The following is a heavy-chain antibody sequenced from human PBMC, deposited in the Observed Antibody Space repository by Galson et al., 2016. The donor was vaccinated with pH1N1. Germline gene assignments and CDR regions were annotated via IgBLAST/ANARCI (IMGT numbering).Heavy chain of an antibody. J-gene: IGHJ6*03. CDR3: AKDGRYDRGDAFFYYMDV. V-gene: IGHV3-30*02. CDR2: IRCDGRNI. CDR1: GFSFSGYG. D-gene: IGHD3-22*01. Sequence: SLRLSCAASGFSFSGYGMHWVRQTPGKGLEWVAFIRCDGRNIFYGDSVKGRFTISRDNSKNTVYLQMNSLRPEDTAIYHCAKDGRYDRGDAFFYYMDVWGKGTTVTVSS.